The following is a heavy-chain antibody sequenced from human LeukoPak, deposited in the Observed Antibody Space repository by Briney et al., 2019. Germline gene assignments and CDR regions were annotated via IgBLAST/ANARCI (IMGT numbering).Heavy chain of an antibody. V-gene: IGHV3-64*01. D-gene: IGHD2-15*01. CDR1: GFTFSSYA. Sequence: GGSLRLSCAASGFTFSSYAMHWVRQAPGKGLEYVSVISSNGGSTYYANSVKGRFTISRDNSKSTLYLQMGSLRAEDMAVYYCARGRYCSGGSYNDRFSSDYWGQGTLVTVSS. CDR3: ARGRYCSGGSYNDRFSSDY. CDR2: ISSNGGST. J-gene: IGHJ4*02.